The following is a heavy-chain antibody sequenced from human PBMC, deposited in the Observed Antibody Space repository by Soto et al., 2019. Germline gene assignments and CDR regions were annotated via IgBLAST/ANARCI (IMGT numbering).Heavy chain of an antibody. Sequence: QVQLVQSGAEVKKPGSSVKVSCKASGGTFSSYAISWVRQAPGQGLEWMGGIIPISGTAYYAQKFQGRVTITADEFTSTAYMELSSLRSEDTAVYDCARSQGSSTSLQIYYYYYYGMDVRGQGTTVTVSS. CDR3: ARSQGSSTSLQIYYYYYYGMDV. CDR2: IIPISGTA. J-gene: IGHJ6*02. D-gene: IGHD2-2*01. CDR1: GGTFSSYA. V-gene: IGHV1-69*01.